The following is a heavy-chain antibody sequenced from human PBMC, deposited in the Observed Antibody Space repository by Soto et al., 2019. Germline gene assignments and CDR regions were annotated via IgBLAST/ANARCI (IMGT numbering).Heavy chain of an antibody. CDR2: INLNSGGT. Sequence: ASVKVSCKASGYTFTGYYMHWVRQAPGQGLEWMGWINLNSGGTNYAQKLQGRVTMTTDTSTSTAYMELRSLRSDDTAVYYCARDVLDGANDAFDIWGQGTMVTVSS. V-gene: IGHV1-2*02. D-gene: IGHD3-3*01. CDR3: ARDVLDGANDAFDI. J-gene: IGHJ3*02. CDR1: GYTFTGYY.